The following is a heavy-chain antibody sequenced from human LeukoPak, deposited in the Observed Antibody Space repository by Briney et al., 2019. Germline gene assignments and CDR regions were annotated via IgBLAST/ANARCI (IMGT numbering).Heavy chain of an antibody. D-gene: IGHD2-2*01. CDR1: GGSFSGYY. CDR3: TRGGRGHCSSTSCYRRWFDP. Sequence: PSETLSLTCAVYGGSFSGYYWSWIRQPPGKRLEWIGEINHSGSTNYNPSLKSRVTISVDTSKNQFSRKLSSGTAADTAVHYCTRGGRGHCSSTSCYRRWFDPWGQGTLVTVSS. V-gene: IGHV4-34*01. CDR2: INHSGST. J-gene: IGHJ5*02.